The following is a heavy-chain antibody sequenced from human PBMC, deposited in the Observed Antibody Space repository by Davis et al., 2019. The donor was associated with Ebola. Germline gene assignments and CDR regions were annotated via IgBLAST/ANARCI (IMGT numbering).Heavy chain of an antibody. D-gene: IGHD3-3*01. CDR3: TRGSGFWSGYFTAHFEF. CDR1: GYTFTGHY. J-gene: IGHJ4*01. V-gene: IGHV1-2*02. CDR2: INPNSGNT. Sequence: ASVKVSCKASGYTFTGHYIHWVRQAPGQGLEWMGWINPNSGNTKYAQKFQGRVTVTRDTSIRTAYMELPRLRSDDTAVFFCTRGSGFWSGYFTAHFEFWGQGTLVTVSS.